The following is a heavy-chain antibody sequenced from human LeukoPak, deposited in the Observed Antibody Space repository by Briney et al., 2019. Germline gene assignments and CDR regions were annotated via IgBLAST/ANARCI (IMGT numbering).Heavy chain of an antibody. J-gene: IGHJ2*01. V-gene: IGHV4-4*07. D-gene: IGHD4-17*01. CDR3: ARDRPYGAYWYFDL. CDR2: IYTSGST. Sequence: PSETLSLTCTVSGGSISSYYWSWIRQPAGKGLEWIGRIYTSGSTNYNPSLKSRVTMSVDTSKNQFSLKLSSATAADTAVYYCARDRPYGAYWYFDLWGCGTLVTVSS. CDR1: GGSISSYY.